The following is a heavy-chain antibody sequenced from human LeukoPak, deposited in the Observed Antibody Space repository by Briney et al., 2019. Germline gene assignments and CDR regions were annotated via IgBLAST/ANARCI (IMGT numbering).Heavy chain of an antibody. V-gene: IGHV3-30*02. J-gene: IGHJ4*02. CDR2: IVYDGSDK. CDR3: GERDAAGLDY. Sequence: GGSLRLSCAVSGFTFSDYGMHWVRQAPGKGLEWVALIVYDGSDKYYGDSVRGRFTISRDNSKNTVYLQMDSLRVEDTAVYYCGERDAAGLDYWGQGTLVTVSS. CDR1: GFTFSDYG. D-gene: IGHD6-13*01.